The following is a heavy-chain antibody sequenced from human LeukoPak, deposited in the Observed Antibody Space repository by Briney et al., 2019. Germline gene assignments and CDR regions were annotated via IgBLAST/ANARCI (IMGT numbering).Heavy chain of an antibody. V-gene: IGHV3-30-3*01. D-gene: IGHD3-10*01. J-gene: IGHJ6*02. CDR3: AKGRTRFGEFLNGMDV. CDR1: GFTFSSYA. CDR2: ISYDGSNK. Sequence: GGSLRLSCAASGFTFSSYAMHWVRQAPGKGLEWVAVISYDGSNKYYADSVKGRFTISRDNSKNTLYLQMNSLRAEDTAVYYCAKGRTRFGEFLNGMDVWGQGTTVTVSS.